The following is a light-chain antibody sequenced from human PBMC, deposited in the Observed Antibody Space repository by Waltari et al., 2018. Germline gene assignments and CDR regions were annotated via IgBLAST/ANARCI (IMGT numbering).Light chain of an antibody. Sequence: EIVLTQSPGTLSLSPGERATLSCRASQSVSSSYLAWYQQKPGQAPRPLIYGASNRATGIPDRFSGSGSGTDFTLTISRLEPEDIAMYYCQQYGSSPRTFGGGTKVEMK. CDR3: QQYGSSPRT. CDR1: QSVSSSY. CDR2: GAS. V-gene: IGKV3-20*01. J-gene: IGKJ4*02.